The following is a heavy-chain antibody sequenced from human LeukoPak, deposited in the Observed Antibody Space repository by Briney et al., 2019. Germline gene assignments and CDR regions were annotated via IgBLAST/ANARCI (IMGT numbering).Heavy chain of an antibody. CDR1: GFTFSSYG. CDR2: ISYDGSNK. D-gene: IGHD1-26*01. V-gene: IGHV3-30*18. Sequence: PGGSLRLSCAASGFTFSSYGMHWVRQAPGKGLEWVAVISYDGSNKYYADSVKGRFTISRDNSKNTLYLQMNSLRAEDTAVYYCAKDGGSYYRVAYYFDYWGQGTLVTVSS. J-gene: IGHJ4*02. CDR3: AKDGGSYYRVAYYFDY.